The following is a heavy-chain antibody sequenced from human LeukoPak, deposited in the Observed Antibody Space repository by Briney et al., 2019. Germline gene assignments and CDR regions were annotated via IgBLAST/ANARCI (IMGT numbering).Heavy chain of an antibody. V-gene: IGHV3-23*01. D-gene: IGHD6-19*01. Sequence: QTGGSLRLSCAASGFTFSSYAMSWVRQAPGKGLEWVSAISGSGGSTYYADSVKGRFTISRDNSKNTLYLQMNSLRAEDTAVYYCAKEGVHSSGWYDGDAFDIWGQGTMVTVSS. CDR3: AKEGVHSSGWYDGDAFDI. J-gene: IGHJ3*02. CDR2: ISGSGGST. CDR1: GFTFSSYA.